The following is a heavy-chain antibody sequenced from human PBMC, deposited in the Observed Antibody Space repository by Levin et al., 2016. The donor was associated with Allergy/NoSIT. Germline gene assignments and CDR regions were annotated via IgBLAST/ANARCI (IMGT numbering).Heavy chain of an antibody. CDR2: IYYSGST. Sequence: PGKGLEWIGYIYYSGSTNYNPSLKSRVTISIDTSKNQFSLKLSSVTAADTAVYFCARHLHIGYYYGMDVWGQGTTVTVSS. D-gene: IGHD5-12*01. CDR3: ARHLHIGYYYGMDV. J-gene: IGHJ6*02. V-gene: IGHV4-59*08.